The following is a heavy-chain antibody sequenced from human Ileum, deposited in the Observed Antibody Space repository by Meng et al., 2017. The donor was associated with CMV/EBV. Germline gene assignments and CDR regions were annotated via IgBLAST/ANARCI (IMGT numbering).Heavy chain of an antibody. CDR3: ARGRRYLFY. D-gene: IGHD3-9*01. J-gene: IGHJ4*02. Sequence: QVQLHQWGAGLLKPSETLSLTCAVYGESFSGYYWDWIRQSPGKELEWIGQINQSGSTNYNPSLKSRVTISVDTSKNQFSLKLSSVTAADAAMYYCARGRRYLFYWSQGTLVTVSS. CDR1: GESFSGYY. V-gene: IGHV4-34*01. CDR2: INQSGST.